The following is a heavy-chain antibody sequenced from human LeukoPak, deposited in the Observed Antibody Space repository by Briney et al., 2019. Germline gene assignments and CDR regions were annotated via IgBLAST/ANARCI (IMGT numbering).Heavy chain of an antibody. J-gene: IGHJ4*02. CDR1: GFPFNVQT. D-gene: IGHD1-26*01. CDR2: MKEDGREI. CDR3: VRGGATRGRFEN. Sequence: PGGSLRLSCAASGFPFNVQTMSWVRQAPGKGLDWVASMKEDGREIYYVDSAKGRFTISRDNPKNSLYLQMNYLRVEDTAVYYRVRGGATRGRFENWGQGTLVTVSS. V-gene: IGHV3-7*01.